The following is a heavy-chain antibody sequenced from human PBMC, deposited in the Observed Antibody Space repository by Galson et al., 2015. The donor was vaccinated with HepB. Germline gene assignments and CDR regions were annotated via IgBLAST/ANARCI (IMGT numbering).Heavy chain of an antibody. V-gene: IGHV1-18*04. CDR1: GYTFTSYG. CDR2: ISAYNGNT. D-gene: IGHD6-13*01. Sequence: SVKVSCKASGYTFTSYGISWVRQAPGQGLEWMGWISAYNGNTNYAQKLQGRVTMTTDTSTSTAYMELRSLRSDDTAVYYCARQIQAAGSNCFDPWGQGTLVTVSS. J-gene: IGHJ5*02. CDR3: ARQIQAAGSNCFDP.